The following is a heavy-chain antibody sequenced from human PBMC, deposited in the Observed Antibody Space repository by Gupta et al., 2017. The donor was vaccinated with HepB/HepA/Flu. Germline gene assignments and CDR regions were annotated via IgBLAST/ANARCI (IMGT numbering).Heavy chain of an antibody. J-gene: IGHJ4*02. CDR1: GGSISSFF. V-gene: IGHV4-59*01. CDR2: IYSSGST. D-gene: IGHD5-12*01. CDR3: ARGGYIKMSYYFDY. Sequence: QVQLQESGPGLVQPSETLSLTCTVSGGSISSFFWSWIRQPPGKGLEWIAYIYSSGSTSYNPSLKNRVTISVDTSKNQFSLKLSSVTAADTALYYCARGGYIKMSYYFDYWGQGTLGTVSS.